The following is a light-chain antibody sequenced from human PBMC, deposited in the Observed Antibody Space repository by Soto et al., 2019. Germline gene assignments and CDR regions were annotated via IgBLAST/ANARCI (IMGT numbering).Light chain of an antibody. CDR2: DVS. CDR1: SSDVGGYNY. Sequence: QSVLTQPASVSGSPGQSITISCTGTSSDVGGYNYVSWYQQHPGKAPKLMIYDVSNRPSGVSNRLSGSKSGNTASLTISGLQAEDEADYYCSSYTSSIFYVFGTGTKVTVL. CDR3: SSYTSSIFYV. J-gene: IGLJ1*01. V-gene: IGLV2-14*01.